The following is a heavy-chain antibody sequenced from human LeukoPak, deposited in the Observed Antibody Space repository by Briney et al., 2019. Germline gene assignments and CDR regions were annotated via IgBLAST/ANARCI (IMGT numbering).Heavy chain of an antibody. D-gene: IGHD3-3*01. CDR1: EFTFDDYA. Sequence: QPGGSLRHSCAASEFTFDDYAMHWVRQAPGKGLEWVSGISWNSGNIGYADSVKGRFTISRDNAKNSLYLQMNSLRAEDTALYYCAKGLRFLEWLFDDGFDIWGQGTMVTVSS. J-gene: IGHJ3*02. V-gene: IGHV3-9*01. CDR2: ISWNSGNI. CDR3: AKGLRFLEWLFDDGFDI.